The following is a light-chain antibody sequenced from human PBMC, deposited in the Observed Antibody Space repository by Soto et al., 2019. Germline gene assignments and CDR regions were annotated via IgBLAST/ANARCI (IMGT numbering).Light chain of an antibody. CDR2: GAS. V-gene: IGKV3-20*01. CDR3: QQYGSTPLT. CDR1: QSVITY. J-gene: IGKJ4*01. Sequence: ESVLTQSPGTLSLSPGERATLSCRASQSVITYLAWYRQKPGQAPRLLIYGASSRATGIPDRFSGSGSGTDFTLTISRLEPEDVAVYYCQQYGSTPLTFGGGTKV.